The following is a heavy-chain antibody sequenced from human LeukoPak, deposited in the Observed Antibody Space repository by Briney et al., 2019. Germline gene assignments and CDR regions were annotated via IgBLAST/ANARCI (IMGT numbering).Heavy chain of an antibody. D-gene: IGHD4-17*01. CDR1: GGTFSSYA. Sequence: GASVKVSCKASGGTFSSYAISWVRQAPGQGLEWMGGIIPIFGTASYAQKFQGRVTMTRDTSTSTVYMELSSLRSEDTAVYYCARGVGASYYFDYWGQGTLVTVSS. CDR3: ARGVGASYYFDY. V-gene: IGHV1-69*05. CDR2: IIPIFGTA. J-gene: IGHJ4*02.